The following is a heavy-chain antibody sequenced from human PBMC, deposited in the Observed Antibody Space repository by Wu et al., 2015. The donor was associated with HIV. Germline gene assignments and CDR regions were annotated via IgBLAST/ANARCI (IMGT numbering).Heavy chain of an antibody. CDR2: ISAYNGNT. Sequence: QVQLVQSGAEVKKPGASVKVSCKASGYTFTSYYMHWVRQAPGQGLEWMGWISAYNGNTNYAQKLQGRVTMTTDTSTSTAYMELRSLRSDDTAVYYCARARALVVTANNWFDPGAREPWSPSPQ. V-gene: IGHV1-18*04. CDR3: ARARALVVTANNWFDP. CDR1: GYTFTSYY. J-gene: IGHJ5*02. D-gene: IGHD2-21*02.